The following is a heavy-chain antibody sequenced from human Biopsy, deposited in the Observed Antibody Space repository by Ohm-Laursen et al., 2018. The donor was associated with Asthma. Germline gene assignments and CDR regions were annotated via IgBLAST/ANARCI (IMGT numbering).Heavy chain of an antibody. CDR1: GFTFSTYA. J-gene: IGHJ3*01. CDR3: TRREYSDSRISPLDL. D-gene: IGHD3-22*01. V-gene: IGHV3-30-3*01. CDR2: ISYDGSNK. Sequence: SLRLSCSASGFTFSTYAMHWVRQAPGKGLEGVAVISYDGSNKYYADSVKGRFTISRDNSKNTLYLQMNSLRGDDTAVYYCTRREYSDSRISPLDLWGHGTMVTVSS.